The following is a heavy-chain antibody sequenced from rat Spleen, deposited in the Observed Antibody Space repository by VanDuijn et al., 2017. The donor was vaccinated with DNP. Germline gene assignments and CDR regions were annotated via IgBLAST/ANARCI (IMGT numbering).Heavy chain of an antibody. J-gene: IGHJ2*01. Sequence: EVQLVESGGGLVQPGRSLILSCTASGFIFSDHNMAWVRQAPKKGLEWVATISYDGSSTYYRDSVKGRFTISRDNAKSTLYLQMDSLRSEDTATYYCATTSNYGVGYFDFWGPGVMVTVSS. CDR2: ISYDGSST. CDR1: GFIFSDHN. V-gene: IGHV5-7*01. CDR3: ATTSNYGVGYFDF. D-gene: IGHD1-11*01.